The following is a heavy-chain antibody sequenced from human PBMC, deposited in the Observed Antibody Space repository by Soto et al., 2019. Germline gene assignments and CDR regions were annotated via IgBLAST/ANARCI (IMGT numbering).Heavy chain of an antibody. D-gene: IGHD2-2*01. J-gene: IGHJ5*02. CDR3: ARLSLVVVPAAMSWARYNWFDP. V-gene: IGHV4-59*08. CDR1: GGSISSYY. Sequence: SETLSLTCTVSGGSISSYYWSWIRQPPGKGLERIGYIYYSGSTNYNPSLKSRVTISVDTSKNQFSLKLSSVTAADTAVYYCARLSLVVVPAAMSWARYNWFDPWGQGTLVTVSS. CDR2: IYYSGST.